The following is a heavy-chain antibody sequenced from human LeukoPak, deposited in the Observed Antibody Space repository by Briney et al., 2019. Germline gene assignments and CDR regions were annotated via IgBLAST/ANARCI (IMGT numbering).Heavy chain of an antibody. CDR2: IRYDGGDK. V-gene: IGHV3-30*02. CDR3: TKDWSSGSFNRAFDY. Sequence: GGSLRLSCAGSRLSFSTCGMHWVRQAPGKGLEWVAFIRYDGGDKYYADSVKDRFTISRDNSKNTLYLQVNSLRAEDTAVYYCTKDWSSGSFNRAFDYWGQGTLVTVSS. D-gene: IGHD1-26*01. CDR1: RLSFSTCG. J-gene: IGHJ4*02.